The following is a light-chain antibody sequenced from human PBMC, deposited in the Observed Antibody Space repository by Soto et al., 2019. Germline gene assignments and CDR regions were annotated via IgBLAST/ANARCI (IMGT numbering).Light chain of an antibody. CDR1: HSLLHSDGKTY. CDR3: QQYDYSPRT. CDR2: AAF. Sequence: DIVMTQTPLSLSVTPLHPSSISFXSSHSLLHSDGKTYLYWYQQKPGKAPNLLIYAAFSLHSGVPSRFSGSGSGTDFTLTINRLEPEDFAVYYCQQYDYSPRTFGQGTKVDIK. J-gene: IGKJ1*01. V-gene: IGKV2-29*01.